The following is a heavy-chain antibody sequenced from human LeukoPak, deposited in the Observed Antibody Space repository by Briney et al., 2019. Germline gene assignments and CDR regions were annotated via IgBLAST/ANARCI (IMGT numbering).Heavy chain of an antibody. Sequence: ASVKVSCKASGYTFTSYDINWVRQATGQGLEWLGWMNPNSGNTGYAQKFKGRVTMTRNTSISTAYMELSSLRSEDTAVYHCARGPNKYDGGNSGSAWFDPWGQGTLVTVSS. CDR3: ARGPNKYDGGNSGSAWFDP. D-gene: IGHD4-23*01. J-gene: IGHJ5*02. CDR1: GYTFTSYD. V-gene: IGHV1-8*01. CDR2: MNPNSGNT.